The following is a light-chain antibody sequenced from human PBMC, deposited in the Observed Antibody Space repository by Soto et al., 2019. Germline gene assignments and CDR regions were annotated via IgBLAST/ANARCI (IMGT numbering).Light chain of an antibody. CDR1: SSNIGNNY. J-gene: IGLJ1*01. CDR3: GTWDTSLSARYV. Sequence: QSVLTQPPSVSAAPGQKVTISCSGSSSNIGNNYVSWYQQLPGTAPTLLIYDNNKRPSEIPDRFSGSKSGTSATLGITELQTGDEADYYCGTWDTSLSARYVFGPGTKLTVL. CDR2: DNN. V-gene: IGLV1-51*01.